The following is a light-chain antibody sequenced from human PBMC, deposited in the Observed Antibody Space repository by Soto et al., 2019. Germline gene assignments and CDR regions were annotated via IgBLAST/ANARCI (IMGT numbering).Light chain of an antibody. V-gene: IGKV3-20*01. CDR2: GAS. CDR1: QSVSSSY. CDR3: QQYSSSPPIT. J-gene: IGKJ5*01. Sequence: EIVLTQSPGTLSLSPGERATLSCRASQSVSSSYLAWYQQKPGQAPRLLIYGASSRATGIPDRFSGGGSGTDFTLTISRLEPEDFAVYYCQQYSSSPPITFGQGTRLEI.